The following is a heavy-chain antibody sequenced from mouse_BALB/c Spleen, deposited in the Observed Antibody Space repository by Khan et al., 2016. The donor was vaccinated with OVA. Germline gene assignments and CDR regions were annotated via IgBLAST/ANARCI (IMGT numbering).Heavy chain of an antibody. J-gene: IGHJ4*01. CDR3: ARDVSRYNYAMDY. CDR2: ISYSGST. V-gene: IGHV3-2*02. D-gene: IGHD1-1*01. CDR1: GYSITSDYA. Sequence: EVQLQESGPGLVKPSQSLSLTCTVTGYSITSDYAWNWIRQFPGNKLEWMGSISYSGSTNYNPALKSRISITRDTSKNQFFLQLNSVTTEDTATYYGARDVSRYNYAMDYWGQGTSVTVSS.